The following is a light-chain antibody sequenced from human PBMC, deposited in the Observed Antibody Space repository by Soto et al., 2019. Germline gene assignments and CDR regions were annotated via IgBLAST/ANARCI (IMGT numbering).Light chain of an antibody. CDR2: EVN. Sequence: QPALTQPPSVSGSPGQSVTISCTGTSNDVGTYNRVSWYQEPPGTAPKLMIYEVNNRPSGVPDRFSGSKSGNTASLTISGLQAEDEADYYCSSYTSSSTLLFGGGTQLTVL. J-gene: IGLJ2*01. CDR1: SNDVGTYNR. V-gene: IGLV2-18*02. CDR3: SSYTSSSTLL.